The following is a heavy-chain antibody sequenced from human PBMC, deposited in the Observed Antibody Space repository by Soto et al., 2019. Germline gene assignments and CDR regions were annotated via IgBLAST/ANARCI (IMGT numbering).Heavy chain of an antibody. J-gene: IGHJ4*02. D-gene: IGHD2-21*01. V-gene: IGHV1-3*05. CDR1: GYTFTSYA. CDR3: ARGGEPIDY. CDR2: INAGNGNT. Sequence: QVQLVQSGAEEKKPGASVKVSCKASGYTFTSYAMHWVRQAPGQRLEWMGWINAGNGNTKYSQKXPXXXTXARDTSASTAYMELSSLRSEDTAVYYCARGGEPIDYWGQGTLVTVSS.